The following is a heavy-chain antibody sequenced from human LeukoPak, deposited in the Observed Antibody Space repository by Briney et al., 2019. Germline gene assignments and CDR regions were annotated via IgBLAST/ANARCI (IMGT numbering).Heavy chain of an antibody. Sequence: GGSLRLSCAASGFTVSSNYMSRVRQAPGKGLEWVSTISGSGDNTYYADSVKGRFTISRDNSKNTLYLQMNSLRTEDTAIYYCAKHVVVVPAAIYYFDYWGQGTLVTVSS. J-gene: IGHJ4*02. CDR1: GFTVSSNY. CDR2: ISGSGDNT. D-gene: IGHD2-2*01. CDR3: AKHVVVVPAAIYYFDY. V-gene: IGHV3-23*01.